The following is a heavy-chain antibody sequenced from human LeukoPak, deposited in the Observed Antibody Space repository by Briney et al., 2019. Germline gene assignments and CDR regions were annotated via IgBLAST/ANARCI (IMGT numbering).Heavy chain of an antibody. CDR2: IYYSGST. CDR3: ARLSNPLMTTRRDRHYFDY. CDR1: GGSISSSSYY. V-gene: IGHV4-39*07. D-gene: IGHD2-8*01. J-gene: IGHJ4*02. Sequence: NPSETLSLTCTVSGGSISSSSYYWGWIRQPPGKGLEWIGSIYYSGSTYYNPSLKSRVTISVDTSKNQFSLKLSSVTAADTAVYYCARLSNPLMTTRRDRHYFDYWGQGTLVTVSS.